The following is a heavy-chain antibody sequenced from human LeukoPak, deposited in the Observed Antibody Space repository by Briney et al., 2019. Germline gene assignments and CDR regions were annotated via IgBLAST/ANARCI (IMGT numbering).Heavy chain of an antibody. CDR3: AREVVAAPGTVDY. V-gene: IGHV4-59*01. CDR2: IYYSGST. D-gene: IGHD6-13*01. CDR1: GDSISNYY. J-gene: IGHJ4*01. Sequence: PSETLSLTCTVSGDSISNYYWSWIRQPPGKGLEWIGYIYYSGSTNYNPSLKSRVTISVDTSKNQFSLKLSSVIAADTAVYYCAREVVAAPGTVDYWGQGTLVTVSS.